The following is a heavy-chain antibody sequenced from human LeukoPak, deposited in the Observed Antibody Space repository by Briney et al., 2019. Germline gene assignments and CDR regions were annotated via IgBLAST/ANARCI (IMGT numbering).Heavy chain of an antibody. J-gene: IGHJ4*02. V-gene: IGHV4-59*01. Sequence: SETLSLICIVSGGSISGYYWSWIRQPPGKGLEWIGYIYSSGSTNYNPSLKSRVTISIDTSKNQFSLKLSSVTAADTAVCYCARDRPGGSSLDYWGQGTLVTVSS. CDR3: ARDRPGGSSLDY. CDR2: IYSSGST. CDR1: GGSISGYY. D-gene: IGHD6-13*01.